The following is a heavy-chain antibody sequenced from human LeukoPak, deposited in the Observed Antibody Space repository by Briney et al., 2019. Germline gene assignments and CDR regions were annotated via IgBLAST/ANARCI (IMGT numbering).Heavy chain of an antibody. J-gene: IGHJ4*02. V-gene: IGHV3-7*04. CDR1: GLTFSGYW. CDR2: IKPDGSEK. Sequence: GGTLRLSCAASGLTFSGYWMNWVRQAPGKGLEWVANIKPDGSEKYYVDSVKGRFTISRDNAKNSLYLQMTSLRAEDTAVYYCARGSGDYSGQGTLVTVSS. CDR3: ARGSGDY.